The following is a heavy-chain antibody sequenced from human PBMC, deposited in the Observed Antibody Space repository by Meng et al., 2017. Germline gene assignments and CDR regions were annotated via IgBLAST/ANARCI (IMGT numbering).Heavy chain of an antibody. D-gene: IGHD2-21*01. CDR3: AGSYGGYCSTYFDY. J-gene: IGHJ4*02. V-gene: IGHV4-59*01. Sequence: GSLRLSCTVSGGSISGYYWSWIRQSPGKGPEWIGYIYYSGNSGSTNYNPSLKSRVTISLDTSKNQFSLQVSSVTAADTAVYSCAGSYGGYCSTYFDYWGQGTLVTVSS. CDR1: GGSISGYY. CDR2: IYYSGNSGST.